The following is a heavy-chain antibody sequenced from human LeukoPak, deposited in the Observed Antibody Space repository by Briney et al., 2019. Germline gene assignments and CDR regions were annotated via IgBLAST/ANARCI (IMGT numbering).Heavy chain of an antibody. CDR3: ARERLSSSEDYYYYYYMDV. D-gene: IGHD6-6*01. V-gene: IGHV4-39*07. Sequence: SETLSLTCTVSGGSISSSSYYWGWIRQPPGKGLEWIGSIYYSGSTYYNPSLKSRVTMSVDTSKNQFSLKLSSVTAADTAVYYCARERLSSSEDYYYYYYMDVWGKGTTVTVSS. CDR1: GGSISSSSYY. CDR2: IYYSGST. J-gene: IGHJ6*03.